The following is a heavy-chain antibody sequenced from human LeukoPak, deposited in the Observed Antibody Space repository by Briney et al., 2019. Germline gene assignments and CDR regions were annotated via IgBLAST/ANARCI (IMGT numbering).Heavy chain of an antibody. V-gene: IGHV7-4-1*02. Sequence: AASVKVSCKASGYTFTSYAMNRVRQAPGQGLEWMGWINTNTGNPTYAQGFTGRFVFSLDTSVSTAYLQISSLKAEDTAVYYCAREVITMVRGASGYWGQGTLVTVSS. D-gene: IGHD3-10*01. CDR1: GYTFTSYA. J-gene: IGHJ4*02. CDR2: INTNTGNP. CDR3: AREVITMVRGASGY.